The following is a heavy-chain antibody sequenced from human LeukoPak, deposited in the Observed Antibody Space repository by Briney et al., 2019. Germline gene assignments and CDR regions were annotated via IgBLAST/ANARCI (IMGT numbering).Heavy chain of an antibody. CDR3: AKYFDLWSGYFYMDV. CDR1: GGSISSYF. V-gene: IGHV4-59*01. J-gene: IGHJ6*03. Sequence: SETLSLACTASGGSISSYFWSWIRQPPDKGLEWLAYVSYTGSTNYNYNPSLKSRVTISVDTSKNQFSLKLSSVTAADTAVYYSAKYFDLWSGYFYMDVWGKGTTVTVSS. CDR2: VSYTGST. D-gene: IGHD3-3*01.